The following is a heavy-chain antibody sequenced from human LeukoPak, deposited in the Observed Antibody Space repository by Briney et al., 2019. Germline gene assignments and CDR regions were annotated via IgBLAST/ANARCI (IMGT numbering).Heavy chain of an antibody. CDR1: GYTFTIYG. D-gene: IGHD3-22*01. CDR2: ISAYNGNT. Sequence: EASVRVSCKASGYTFTIYGISWVRQAPGEGVEWMGWISAYNGNTNYAQKLQGRVTMTTHTSTSTAYMELRSLRSDDTAVYYCARVPNYYDHYYYMDVWGKGTTVTVSS. CDR3: ARVPNYYDHYYYMDV. J-gene: IGHJ6*03. V-gene: IGHV1-18*01.